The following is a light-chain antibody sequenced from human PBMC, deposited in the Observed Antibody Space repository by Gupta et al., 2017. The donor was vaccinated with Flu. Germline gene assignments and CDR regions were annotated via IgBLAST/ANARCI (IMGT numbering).Light chain of an antibody. Sequence: SSLSASVGDRVTITCRASQSISSYLNWYQQKPGKAPKLLIYAASSLQSGVPSRFSGSGSGTDFTLTISSLQPEDFATYYCQQSYSTPGHTFGQGTKLEIK. V-gene: IGKV1-39*01. J-gene: IGKJ2*01. CDR3: QQSYSTPGHT. CDR2: AAS. CDR1: QSISSY.